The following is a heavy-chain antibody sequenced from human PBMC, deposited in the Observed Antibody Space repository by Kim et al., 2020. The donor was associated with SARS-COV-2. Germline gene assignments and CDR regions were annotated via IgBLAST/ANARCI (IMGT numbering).Heavy chain of an antibody. CDR1: GGSISSSSYY. CDR2: IYYSGST. V-gene: IGHV4-39*01. Sequence: SETLSLTCTVSGGSISSSSYYWGWIRQPPGKGLEWIGSIYYSGSTYYNPSLKSRVTISVDTSKNQFSLKLSSVTAADTAVYYCARIRGLRSGPGWFYPWGQGTLVTVSS. J-gene: IGHJ5*02. CDR3: ARIRGLRSGPGWFYP. D-gene: IGHD3-10*01.